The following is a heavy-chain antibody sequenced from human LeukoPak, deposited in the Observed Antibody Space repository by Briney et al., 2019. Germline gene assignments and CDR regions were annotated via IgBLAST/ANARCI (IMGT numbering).Heavy chain of an antibody. D-gene: IGHD1-26*01. CDR1: GYTFTSYY. CDR3: ARGRVGATTRLSY. J-gene: IGHJ4*02. Sequence: ASVKVSCKASGYTFTSYYMHWVRQATGQGLEWMGWMNPNSGNTGYAQKFQGRVTITRNTSISTAYMELSSLRSEDTAVYYCARGRVGATTRLSYWGQGTLVTVSS. CDR2: MNPNSGNT. V-gene: IGHV1-8*03.